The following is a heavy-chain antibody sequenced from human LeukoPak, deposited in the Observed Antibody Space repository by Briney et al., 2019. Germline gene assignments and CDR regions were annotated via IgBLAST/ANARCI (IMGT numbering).Heavy chain of an antibody. CDR2: INPNSGGT. J-gene: IGHJ4*02. Sequence: ASVKVSCKASGYTFTDYYMHWVRQAPGQGLEWMGRINPNSGGTNYAQKFQGRVTMTRDTSITTAYMELSGLRSDDTAVYYCARSRGRLTSYYDNTGFSPLSHWGQGTLVTVSS. D-gene: IGHD3-22*01. CDR1: GYTFTDYY. CDR3: ARSRGRLTSYYDNTGFSPLSH. V-gene: IGHV1-2*06.